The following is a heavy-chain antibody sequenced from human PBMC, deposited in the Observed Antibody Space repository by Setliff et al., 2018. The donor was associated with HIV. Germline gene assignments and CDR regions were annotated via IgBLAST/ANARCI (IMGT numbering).Heavy chain of an antibody. V-gene: IGHV4-34*01. Sequence: SEPLSLTCTVYGGSFSNYYTNWIRQPLGKGLEWNGELSPSGTTRPNPSLKRRVTMSVDTSKNQFSLKLTSVTAADTAVYYCARDFVHLTNYYDSDRYVYWGQGTLVTVSS. D-gene: IGHD3-22*01. CDR1: GGSFSNYY. CDR2: LSPSGTT. J-gene: IGHJ4*02. CDR3: ARDFVHLTNYYDSDRYVY.